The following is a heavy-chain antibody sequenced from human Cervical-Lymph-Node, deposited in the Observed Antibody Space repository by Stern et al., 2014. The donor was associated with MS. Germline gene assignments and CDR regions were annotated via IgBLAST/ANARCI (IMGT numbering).Heavy chain of an antibody. Sequence: QVQLVQSGAEVTKPGSPVKVSRKASGGTFSKFPSSWVRQAPGKGLEWIGGLLPVVGTPTYAQEFRGRVTITADVSTSTVYMELSSLRSDDTAVYYCALSSETSDRWYSLGYDLWGQGTLVTVSS. CDR2: LLPVVGTP. J-gene: IGHJ5*02. CDR3: ALSSETSDRWYSLGYDL. D-gene: IGHD6-13*01. CDR1: GGTFSKFP. V-gene: IGHV1-69*01.